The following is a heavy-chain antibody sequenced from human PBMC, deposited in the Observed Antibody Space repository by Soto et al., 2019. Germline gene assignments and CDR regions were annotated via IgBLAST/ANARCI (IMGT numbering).Heavy chain of an antibody. CDR1: VFTFGSYA. CDR2: ISGSGGST. Sequence: PGGSLRLSCAASVFTFGSYAMIWVRQAPGKGLEWVSAISGSGGSTYYADSVKGRFTISRDNSKNTLYLQMNSLRAEDTAVYYCAKRSTVAGLYNWFDPWGQGTLVTVSS. V-gene: IGHV3-23*01. CDR3: AKRSTVAGLYNWFDP. J-gene: IGHJ5*02. D-gene: IGHD6-19*01.